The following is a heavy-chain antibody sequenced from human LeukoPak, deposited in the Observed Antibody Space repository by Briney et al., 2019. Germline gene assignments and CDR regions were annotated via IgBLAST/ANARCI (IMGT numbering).Heavy chain of an antibody. J-gene: IGHJ2*01. CDR3: AKGGAAADNYWYFDL. V-gene: IGHV3-9*01. D-gene: IGHD6-13*01. CDR1: GFTFDDYG. CDR2: ISWNRGSI. Sequence: GGSLRLSCAASGFTFDDYGMHWVRQAPGKGLEWVSGISWNRGSIGYADSVKGRFTISRDTAKNSLYLQMNSLRPEGTALYYCAKGGAAADNYWYFDLWGRGTLVTVSS.